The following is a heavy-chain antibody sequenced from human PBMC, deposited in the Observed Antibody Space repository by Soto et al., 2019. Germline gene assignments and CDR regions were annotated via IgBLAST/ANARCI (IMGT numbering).Heavy chain of an antibody. Sequence: GASVKVSCKASGYTFTNYGINWVRQAPGQGLEWMGWISAYNGNTNYAQKLQDRVTMTTDTSTSTAYMELRNLRSDDTAVYYCARETGDSSGYTWFDPWGQGTLVTVSS. V-gene: IGHV1-18*01. CDR3: ARETGDSSGYTWFDP. J-gene: IGHJ5*02. CDR1: GYTFTNYG. D-gene: IGHD3-22*01. CDR2: ISAYNGNT.